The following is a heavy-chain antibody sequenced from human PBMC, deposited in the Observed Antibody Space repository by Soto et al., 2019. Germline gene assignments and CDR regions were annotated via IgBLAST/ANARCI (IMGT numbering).Heavy chain of an antibody. V-gene: IGHV1-18*04. Sequence: QVQLVQSAAEVKKPGASVKGSCKASGYTFANYDISWVRQAPGQGLDWMGWIRTKSGNTEYAQNVQGRVNLTADSSTPKVHREVRSLRSDYTAVYDCARSYCDAWTEYSNPVKDGGQGTLVAVSS. CDR2: IRTKSGNT. CDR3: ARSYCDAWTEYSNPVKD. CDR1: GYTFANYD. J-gene: IGHJ4*02. D-gene: IGHD3-9*01.